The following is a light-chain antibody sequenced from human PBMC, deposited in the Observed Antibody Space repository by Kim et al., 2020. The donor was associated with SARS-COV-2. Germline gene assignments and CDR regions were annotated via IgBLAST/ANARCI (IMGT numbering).Light chain of an antibody. CDR3: QQYDNWPPLT. CDR2: GAS. Sequence: SPGEIVTLSCRASQSVGTNLAWYQQKPGQAPRLLSFGASTRASVIPPRFSGSGSGTEFSLTIDSLQSDDFAVYYCQQYDNWPPLTFGGGTKVDIK. CDR1: QSVGTN. V-gene: IGKV3-15*01. J-gene: IGKJ4*01.